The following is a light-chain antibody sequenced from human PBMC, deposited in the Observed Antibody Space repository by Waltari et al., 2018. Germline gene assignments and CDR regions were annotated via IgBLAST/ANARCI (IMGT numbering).Light chain of an antibody. CDR2: WAP. V-gene: IGKV4-1*01. CDR3: QQYVTTPWT. J-gene: IGKJ1*01. Sequence: DMVMTQSPDSLAVSLGERATINCKSSQPVLHSSTNNNYLAWYQQKPGQPPKLLIYWAPTRGSGVPDRFSGSGSGTDFTLTISSLQAEDVAVYSCQQYVTTPWTFGQGTKVEI. CDR1: QPVLHSSTNNNY.